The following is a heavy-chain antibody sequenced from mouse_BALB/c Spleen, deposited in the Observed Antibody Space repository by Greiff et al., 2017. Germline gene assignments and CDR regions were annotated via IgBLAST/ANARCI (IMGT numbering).Heavy chain of an antibody. J-gene: IGHJ2*01. D-gene: IGHD4-1*01. V-gene: IGHV5-6-4*01. CDR1: GFTFSSYT. CDR2: ISSGGSYT. Sequence: EVKLMESGGGLVKPGGSLKLSCAASGFTFSSYTMSWVRQTPEKRLEWVATISSGGSYTYYPDSVKGRFTISRDNAKNTLYLQMSSLKSEDTAMYYCTRVSTGGYWGQGTTLTVSS. CDR3: TRVSTGGY.